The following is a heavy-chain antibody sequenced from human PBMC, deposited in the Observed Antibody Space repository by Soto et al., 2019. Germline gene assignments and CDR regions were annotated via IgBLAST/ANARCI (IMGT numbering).Heavy chain of an antibody. CDR3: AKDLRYFDWLLFSAGY. CDR1: GFTFSSYA. Sequence: GGSLRLSCAASGFTFSSYAMSWVRQAPGKGLEWVSAISGSGGSTYYADSVKGRFTISRDNSKNTLYLQMNSLRAEDTAVYYCAKDLRYFDWLLFSAGYWGQGTLVTVSS. V-gene: IGHV3-23*01. J-gene: IGHJ4*02. CDR2: ISGSGGST. D-gene: IGHD3-9*01.